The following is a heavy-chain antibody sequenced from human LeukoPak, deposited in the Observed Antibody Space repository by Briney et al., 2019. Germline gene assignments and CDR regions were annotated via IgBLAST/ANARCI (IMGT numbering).Heavy chain of an antibody. V-gene: IGHV1-69*13. J-gene: IGHJ4*02. Sequence: SVKVSCKASGGTFSSYAISWVRQAPGQGLEWMGGIIPIFGTANYAQKFQGRVTTTADESTSTAYMELSSLRSEDTAVYYCASHSSSWYNQWVTFDYWGQGTLVTVPS. CDR2: IIPIFGTA. D-gene: IGHD6-13*01. CDR1: GGTFSSYA. CDR3: ASHSSSWYNQWVTFDY.